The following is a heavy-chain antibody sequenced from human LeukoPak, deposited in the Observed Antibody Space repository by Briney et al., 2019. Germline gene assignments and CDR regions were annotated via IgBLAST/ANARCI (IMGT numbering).Heavy chain of an antibody. J-gene: IGHJ5*02. CDR1: GFFVSSHNYH. CDR3: ARRGNNFLTGHDT. D-gene: IGHD3/OR15-3a*01. V-gene: IGHV4-61*01. Sequence: SETLSPTCTVSGFFVSSHNYHWTWIRQPPGKGLEWIGYRHSSGTTRYSPSLESRATISVDASKNQFSLKLTSVTTSDTAVYYCARRGNNFLTGHDTWGQGTLVTVSS. CDR2: RHSSGTT.